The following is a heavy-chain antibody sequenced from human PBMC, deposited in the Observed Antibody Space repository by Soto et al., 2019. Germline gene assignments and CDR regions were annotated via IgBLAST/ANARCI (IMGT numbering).Heavy chain of an antibody. CDR3: ASSTAMDLLGVDP. D-gene: IGHD5-18*01. CDR1: GGSISSGDYY. V-gene: IGHV4-30-4*01. J-gene: IGHJ5*02. CDR2: IYYSGST. Sequence: QVQLQESGPGLVKPSQTLSLTCTVCGGSISSGDYYWSWIRQPPGKGLEWIGYIYYSGSTYYNPSLKSLVTISVDTSKNQFSLKLSSVTAADTAVYYCASSTAMDLLGVDPWGQGTLVTVSS.